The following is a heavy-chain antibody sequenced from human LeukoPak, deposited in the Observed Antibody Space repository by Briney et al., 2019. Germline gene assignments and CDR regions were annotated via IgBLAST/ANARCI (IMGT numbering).Heavy chain of an antibody. J-gene: IGHJ6*03. CDR2: VDHTGST. D-gene: IGHD6-13*01. CDR1: DDSITMYY. CDR3: ARGRVSSSTWYSTYYYYFYMDL. Sequence: SETLSLTCTVSDDSITMYYWTWIRQPPGKGLEWIGYVDHTGSTNFNPSLNGRVSISRDTTKNLFSLRLRSVTAADTAVYFCARGRVSSSTWYSTYYYYFYMDLWGKGTTVTVSS. V-gene: IGHV4-59*01.